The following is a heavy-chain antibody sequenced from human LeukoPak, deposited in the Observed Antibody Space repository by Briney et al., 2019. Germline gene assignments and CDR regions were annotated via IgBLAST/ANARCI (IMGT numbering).Heavy chain of an antibody. Sequence: PGGSLRLSCAVSGFTVSDTYMTWVRQAPGKGLEWVSVIYGGGGTFYADSVKGRFTISRNNSKNTLYLQMSSLRAEDTAVYYCARAGGLRIAVAPIDRWGQGTLVTVSS. CDR2: IYGGGGT. V-gene: IGHV3-53*01. CDR1: GFTVSDTY. J-gene: IGHJ4*02. CDR3: ARAGGLRIAVAPIDR. D-gene: IGHD6-19*01.